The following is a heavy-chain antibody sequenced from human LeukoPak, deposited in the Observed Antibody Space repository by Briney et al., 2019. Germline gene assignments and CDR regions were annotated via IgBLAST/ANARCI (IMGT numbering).Heavy chain of an antibody. CDR3: ARGFLDSSGYLDAFDI. D-gene: IGHD3-22*01. J-gene: IGHJ3*02. V-gene: IGHV4-34*01. CDR2: GSESGGT. CDR1: GVSLNGHY. Sequence: PSETLSLTCAVYGVSLNGHYWSWIRQPPGKGLEWIGEGSESGGTKFNPSLKSRVTISADTSKNQFSLKLNSVTAADTAVYYCARGFLDSSGYLDAFDIWGQGTMVTVSS.